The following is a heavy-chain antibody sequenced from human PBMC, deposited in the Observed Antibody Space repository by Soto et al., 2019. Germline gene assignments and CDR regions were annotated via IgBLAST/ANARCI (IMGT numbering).Heavy chain of an antibody. Sequence: QVQLVESGEGVVQPGRSLRLSCAASGFTFSSYGMHWVRQAPGKGLEWVAVIWYDGSNKYYADSVKGRFTISRDNSKNTLYLQMNSLRAEDTAVYYCAMIRGSIDDFDYWGQGTLVTVSS. CDR2: IWYDGSNK. J-gene: IGHJ4*02. CDR3: AMIRGSIDDFDY. V-gene: IGHV3-33*01. CDR1: GFTFSSYG. D-gene: IGHD3-16*01.